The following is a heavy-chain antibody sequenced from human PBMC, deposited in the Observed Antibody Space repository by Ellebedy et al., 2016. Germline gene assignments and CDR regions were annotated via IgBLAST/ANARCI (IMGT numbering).Heavy chain of an antibody. CDR3: AREDRITMLVTQGVAYFHH. J-gene: IGHJ1*01. CDR2: IKQDGSEK. Sequence: GESLKISCAASGFTFSSYWMTWVRQAPGKGLEWVANIKQDGSEKYYVGSVKGRFTISRDNAKNSLYLQMNSLRVEDTAVYYCAREDRITMLVTQGVAYFHHWGQGTLVTVSS. CDR1: GFTFSSYW. V-gene: IGHV3-7*03. D-gene: IGHD3-22*01.